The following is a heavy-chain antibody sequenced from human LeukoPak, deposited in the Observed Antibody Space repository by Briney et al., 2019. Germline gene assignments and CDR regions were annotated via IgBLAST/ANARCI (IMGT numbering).Heavy chain of an antibody. D-gene: IGHD2-21*01. J-gene: IGHJ4*02. CDR3: AKRGVVIRAILVGFHKEAYYFDS. Sequence: GGSLRLSCAVSGITLSNYGMSWVRQAPGKGLEWVAGISDSGGRTNYADSVKGRFTISRDNPKNTLYLQMNSLRAEDTAAYFCAKRGVVIRAILVGFHKEAYYFDSWGQGALVTVSS. CDR2: ISDSGGRT. CDR1: GITLSNYG. V-gene: IGHV3-23*01.